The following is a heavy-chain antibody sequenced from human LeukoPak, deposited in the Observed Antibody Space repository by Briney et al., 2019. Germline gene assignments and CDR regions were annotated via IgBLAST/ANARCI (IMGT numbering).Heavy chain of an antibody. Sequence: GASVTVSCKASGGTFSSYAISWVRQAPGQGLEWMGGIIPIFGTANYAQKFQGRVTITADESTSTAYMELSSLRSEDTAVYYCARGGGVGYNHDYYYGMDVWGQGTTVTVSS. CDR3: ARGGGVGYNHDYYYGMDV. CDR1: GGTFSSYA. V-gene: IGHV1-69*01. D-gene: IGHD5-24*01. CDR2: IIPIFGTA. J-gene: IGHJ6*02.